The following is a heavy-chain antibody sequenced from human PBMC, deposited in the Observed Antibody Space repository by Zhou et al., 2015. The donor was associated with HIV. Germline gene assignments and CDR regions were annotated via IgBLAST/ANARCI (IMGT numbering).Heavy chain of an antibody. J-gene: IGHJ2*01. V-gene: IGHV1-69*06. Sequence: QVQLVQSGAEVRKPGSSVKVSCKASGGTFSSYAISWVRQAPGQGLEWMGGIIPIFGTANYAQKFQGRVTITADKSTSTVYMDLSSLRSEDTAAYYCAREGWGSWYFDLWGRGTLVSVSS. CDR1: GGTFSSYA. D-gene: IGHD7-27*01. CDR3: AREGWGSWYFDL. CDR2: IIPIFGTA.